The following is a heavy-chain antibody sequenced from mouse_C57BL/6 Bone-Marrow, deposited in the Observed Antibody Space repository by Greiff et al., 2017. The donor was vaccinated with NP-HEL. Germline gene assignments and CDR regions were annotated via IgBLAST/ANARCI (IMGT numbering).Heavy chain of an antibody. CDR3: ARKAYYGRSYKFAY. Sequence: QVQLQQPGAELVKPGASVKLSCKASGYTFTTYWMQWVKQRPGQGLEWIGEIDPSDSYTNYNQKFKGKATLTVDTSSSTAYMQLSSLTSEDSAVYYCARKAYYGRSYKFAYWGQGTLVTVSA. CDR1: GYTFTTYW. CDR2: IDPSDSYT. V-gene: IGHV1-50*01. J-gene: IGHJ3*01. D-gene: IGHD1-1*01.